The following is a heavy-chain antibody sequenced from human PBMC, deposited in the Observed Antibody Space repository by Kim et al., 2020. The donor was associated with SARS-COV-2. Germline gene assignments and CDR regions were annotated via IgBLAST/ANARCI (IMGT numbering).Heavy chain of an antibody. CDR2: ISGSGGST. V-gene: IGHV3-23*01. D-gene: IGHD3-22*01. Sequence: GGSLRLSCAASGFTFSSYAMSWVRQAPGKGLEWVSAISGSGGSTYYADSVKGRFTISRDNSKNTLYLQMNSLRAEDTAVYYCNYDSSGYHEAFDYWGQGTLVTVSS. CDR3: NYDSSGYHEAFDY. CDR1: GFTFSSYA. J-gene: IGHJ4*02.